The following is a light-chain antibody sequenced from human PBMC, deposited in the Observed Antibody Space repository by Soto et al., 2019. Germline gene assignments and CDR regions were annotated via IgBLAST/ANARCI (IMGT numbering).Light chain of an antibody. CDR2: GAS. CDR3: QQYVSSLYT. V-gene: IGKV3-20*01. Sequence: EIVLTQSPGTLSLSPGERATLSCRASQSVSSSYLAWYQQKPGQAPRLLIYGASSRATGIPDRFSGSGSGTDFPLTISRLEPEDFAVYYCQQYVSSLYTFGQGTKLEIK. J-gene: IGKJ2*01. CDR1: QSVSSSY.